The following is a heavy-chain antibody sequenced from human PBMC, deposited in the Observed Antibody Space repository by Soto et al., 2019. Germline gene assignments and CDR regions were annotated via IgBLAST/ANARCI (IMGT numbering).Heavy chain of an antibody. J-gene: IGHJ6*03. D-gene: IGHD2-2*01. CDR3: AKGYCSSAKCYTYSYMDV. Sequence: ESGGGLVPPGRSLRLSCAASGFNFDEYAMHWVRQGPGKGLEWVSGISWNRGTIVYADSVKGRFTISRDNAKNFLYLEMNSLGAEDTALYYCAKGYCSSAKCYTYSYMDVWGKGTTVTVSS. CDR1: GFNFDEYA. V-gene: IGHV3-9*01. CDR2: ISWNRGTI.